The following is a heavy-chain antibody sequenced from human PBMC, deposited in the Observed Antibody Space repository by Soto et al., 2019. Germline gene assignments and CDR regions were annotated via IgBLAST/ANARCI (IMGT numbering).Heavy chain of an antibody. CDR3: ARSIRGEFLAAADPYY. CDR1: GGTCSIYA. CDR2: IIPIFGTA. D-gene: IGHD6-13*01. J-gene: IGHJ4*02. V-gene: IGHV1-69*13. Sequence: SVKVSCKASGGTCSIYAISCVLQSPLQGLEWMGGIIPIFGTANYAQKFQGRVTITADESTSTAYMELSSLRSEDTAVYYCARSIRGEFLAAADPYYWGQGTLVTVSS.